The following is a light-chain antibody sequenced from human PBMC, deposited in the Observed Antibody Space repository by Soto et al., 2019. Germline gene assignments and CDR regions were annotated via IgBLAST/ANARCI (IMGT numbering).Light chain of an antibody. V-gene: IGKV3-15*01. J-gene: IGKJ1*01. CDR2: YAS. CDR3: QQYKDWPTT. CDR1: ESVSAT. Sequence: EIVLTQSPGTLSLSPGERATLSCRASESVSATVAWYQQKSGQAPRLLIYYASTRATGVPARFSGSGSGTDFTLTITSLQSEDFGVYYCQQYKDWPTTFGQGTKVDIK.